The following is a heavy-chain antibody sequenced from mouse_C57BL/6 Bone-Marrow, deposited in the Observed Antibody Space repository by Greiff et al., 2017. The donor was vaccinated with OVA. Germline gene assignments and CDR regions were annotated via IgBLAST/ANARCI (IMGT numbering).Heavy chain of an antibody. Sequence: EVQLVESGGDLVKPGGSLKLSCAASGFTFSSYGMSWVRQTPDKRLEWVATISSGGSYTYYPDSVKGRFTISRDNAKNTLYLQMSSLKSEDTAVYFCERERRLYLYCDVWGTGTAVSVPS. D-gene: IGHD2-2*01. J-gene: IGHJ1*03. CDR1: GFTFSSYG. CDR3: ERERRLYLYCDV. V-gene: IGHV5-6*01. CDR2: ISSGGSYT.